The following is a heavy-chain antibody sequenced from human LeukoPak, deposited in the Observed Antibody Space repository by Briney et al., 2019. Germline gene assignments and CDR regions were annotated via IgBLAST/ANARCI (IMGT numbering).Heavy chain of an antibody. CDR3: ARDFRGYSYGYLDY. J-gene: IGHJ4*02. CDR2: IWYDGSNK. CDR1: GFTFSSYG. Sequence: GGSLRLSCAASGFTFSSYGMHWVRQAPGKGLEWVAVIWYDGSNKYYADSVKGRFTISRDNSKSTLYLQMNSLRAEDTAVYYCARDFRGYSYGYLDYWGQGTLVTVSS. V-gene: IGHV3-33*01. D-gene: IGHD5-18*01.